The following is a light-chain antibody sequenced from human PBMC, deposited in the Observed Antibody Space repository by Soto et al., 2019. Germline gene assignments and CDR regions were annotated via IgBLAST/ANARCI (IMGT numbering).Light chain of an antibody. CDR1: QSVSSY. V-gene: IGKV3-11*01. CDR3: QQRSNWPPYT. CDR2: DAS. Sequence: EIVLTQSPATLSLSPGERATLSGRASQSVSSYLAWYQQKPGQAPRLLIYDASNSATGIPARFSGSGAGTDFTPTISSLEPEDFAVYYCQQRSNWPPYTFGQGTKLQIK. J-gene: IGKJ2*01.